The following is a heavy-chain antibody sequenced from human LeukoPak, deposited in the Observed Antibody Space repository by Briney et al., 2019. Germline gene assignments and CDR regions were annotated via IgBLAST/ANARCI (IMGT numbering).Heavy chain of an antibody. CDR1: GGSFSDYY. CDR2: ISHGGST. Sequence: SETLSLTCAVYGGSFSDYYWSWIRQPPGKGLEWIGEISHGGSTNYNPSLKSRVTISVDTSKNQFSLMLSSVTAADTAVYYCARGQGAAAGSIDWLDPWGQGTLVTVSS. J-gene: IGHJ5*02. D-gene: IGHD6-13*01. V-gene: IGHV4-34*01. CDR3: ARGQGAAAGSIDWLDP.